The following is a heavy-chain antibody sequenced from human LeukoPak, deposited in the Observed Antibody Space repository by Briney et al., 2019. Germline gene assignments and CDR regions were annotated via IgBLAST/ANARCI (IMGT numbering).Heavy chain of an antibody. J-gene: IGHJ6*02. CDR2: IKSKTDGGTT. Sequence: GSLRLSCAASGFTFSNAWMNWVRQAPGKGLEWVGRIKSKTDGGTTDYAAPVKGRFTISRDDSKNTLYLQMNSLKTEDTAVYYCTTRYYYGSGSYHYGMDVWGQGTTVTVSS. V-gene: IGHV3-15*07. CDR3: TTRYYYGSGSYHYGMDV. D-gene: IGHD3-10*01. CDR1: GFTFSNAW.